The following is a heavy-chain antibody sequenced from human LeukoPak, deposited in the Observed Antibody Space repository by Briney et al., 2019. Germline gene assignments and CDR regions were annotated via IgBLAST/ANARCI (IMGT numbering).Heavy chain of an antibody. V-gene: IGHV1-2*02. CDR2: INPNTGVT. J-gene: IGHJ6*02. D-gene: IGHD4-17*01. CDR3: ARDRTTVTTGYYGMDV. CDR1: GYTFTGYY. Sequence: SSVKVSCKASGYTFTGYYMHWVRQAPGQGLEWMGWINPNTGVTNYAQKFQGRVTLTRDTSIITAYMEMTRLRSDDTAMYYCARDRTTVTTGYYGMDVWGQGTTLTVSS.